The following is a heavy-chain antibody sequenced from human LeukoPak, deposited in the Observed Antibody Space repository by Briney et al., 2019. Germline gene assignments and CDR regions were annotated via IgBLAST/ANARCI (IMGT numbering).Heavy chain of an antibody. D-gene: IGHD3-10*01. CDR3: ARSFYGSGSY. CDR1: GFTFSSSA. V-gene: IGHV3-23*01. J-gene: IGHJ4*02. Sequence: GGSLRLSCAASGFTFSSSAMSWVRQAPGKGLGWVSAISDSGGRTYYADSVKGRFTISRDNSKNTLYLQMNSLRAEDTAVYYCARSFYGSGSYWGQGTLVTVSS. CDR2: ISDSGGRT.